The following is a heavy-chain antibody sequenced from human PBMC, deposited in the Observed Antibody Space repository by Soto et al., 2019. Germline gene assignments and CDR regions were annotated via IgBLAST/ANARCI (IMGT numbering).Heavy chain of an antibody. J-gene: IGHJ3*02. CDR2: IYYSGST. D-gene: IGHD3-22*01. V-gene: IGHV4-31*03. CDR1: GGSISSGGYY. CDR3: ARAIYDSSGSGSDAFDI. Sequence: SETLSLTCTVSGGSISSGGYYWSWIRQHPGKGLEWIGYIYYSGSTYYNPSLKSRVTISVDTSKNQFSLKLSSVTAADTAVHYCARAIYDSSGSGSDAFDIWGQGTMVTVSS.